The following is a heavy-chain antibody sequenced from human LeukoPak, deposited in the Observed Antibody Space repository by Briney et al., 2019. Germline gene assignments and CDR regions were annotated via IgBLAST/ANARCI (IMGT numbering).Heavy chain of an antibody. J-gene: IGHJ4*02. Sequence: GGSLRLSCVASGFTFSDWSMNWGRQAPGKGLEWVSHIGATPTTIYYAESVKGRFTISRDNAKNSLYLQMNSLRAEDTAIYYCARFCSGSSCEGYWGQGTLVTVSS. V-gene: IGHV3-48*01. D-gene: IGHD2-2*01. CDR1: GFTFSDWS. CDR3: ARFCSGSSCEGY. CDR2: IGATPTTI.